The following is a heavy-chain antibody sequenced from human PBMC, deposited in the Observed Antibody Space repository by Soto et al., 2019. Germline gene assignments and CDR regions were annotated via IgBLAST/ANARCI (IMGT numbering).Heavy chain of an antibody. D-gene: IGHD7-27*01. Sequence: SETLSLTCAVSGVSISSGGYSWSWIRQPPGKGLEWIGYMYHSGSTYYNPSLKSRVTISVDTSKNQFSLKLSSVTAADTAVYYCARVSIKGSWDFDYWGQGTLVTVSS. CDR2: MYHSGST. CDR3: ARVSIKGSWDFDY. CDR1: GVSISSGGYS. J-gene: IGHJ4*02. V-gene: IGHV4-30-2*01.